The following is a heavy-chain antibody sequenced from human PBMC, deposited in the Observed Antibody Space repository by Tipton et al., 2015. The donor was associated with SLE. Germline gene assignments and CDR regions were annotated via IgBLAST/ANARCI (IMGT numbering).Heavy chain of an antibody. J-gene: IGHJ3*02. V-gene: IGHV4-59*11. CDR1: GGSIGDHY. Sequence: PGLVKPSETLSLTCIVSGGSIGDHYWIWVRQPPGKGLEWLGYIYFSGRSNYNPSLKSRVAISVDTAKNQFSLRLSSVTAADTAAYYCARDADGRRAFHIWGQGTMVAVSS. CDR3: ARDADGRRAFHI. D-gene: IGHD5-24*01. CDR2: IYFSGRS.